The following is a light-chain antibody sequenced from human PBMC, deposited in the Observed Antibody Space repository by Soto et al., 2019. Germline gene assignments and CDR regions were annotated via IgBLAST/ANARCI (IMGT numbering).Light chain of an antibody. CDR1: QSIGTD. CDR3: QQDGSSGT. Sequence: EIVVTQSPATLSVSPGERATLSCRASQSIGTDLAWYQQKPGQAPRLLIYGATSRASGIPNRFSGRGAGADFPPTISRLEAEDFGVYYCQQDGSSGTFGQGTKVDIK. J-gene: IGKJ1*01. CDR2: GAT. V-gene: IGKV3-20*01.